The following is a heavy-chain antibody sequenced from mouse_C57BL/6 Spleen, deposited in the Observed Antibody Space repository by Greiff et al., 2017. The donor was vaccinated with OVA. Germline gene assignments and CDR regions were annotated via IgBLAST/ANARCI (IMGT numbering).Heavy chain of an antibody. Sequence: VQLQQSGAELVMPGASVKLSCKASGYTFTSYWMHWVKQRPGQGLEWIGEIDPSDSYTNYNQKFKGKSTLTVDKSSSTAYMQLSSLTSEDSAVYYCARSGGLRRDAMDYWGQGTSVTVSS. J-gene: IGHJ4*01. CDR3: ARSGGLRRDAMDY. D-gene: IGHD2-4*01. CDR1: GYTFTSYW. V-gene: IGHV1-69*01. CDR2: IDPSDSYT.